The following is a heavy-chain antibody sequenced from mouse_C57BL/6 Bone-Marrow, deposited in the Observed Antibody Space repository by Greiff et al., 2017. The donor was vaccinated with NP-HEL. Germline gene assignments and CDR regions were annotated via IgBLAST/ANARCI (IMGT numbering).Heavy chain of an antibody. CDR1: GYTFTSYW. D-gene: IGHD2-4*01. V-gene: IGHV1-59*01. CDR3: ATYYDYFYAMDY. J-gene: IGHJ4*01. Sequence: QVQLQQPGAELVRPGTSVKLSCKASGYTFTSYWMHWVKQRPGQGLEWIGVIDPSDSYTNYNQKFKGKATLTVDTSSSTAYMQLSSLTSEDSAVYYCATYYDYFYAMDYWGQGTSVTVSS. CDR2: IDPSDSYT.